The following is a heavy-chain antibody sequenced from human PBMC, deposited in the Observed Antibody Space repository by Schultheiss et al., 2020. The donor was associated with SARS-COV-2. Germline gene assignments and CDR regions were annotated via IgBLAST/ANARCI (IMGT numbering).Heavy chain of an antibody. CDR3: ANVQGGLRYFDWYAPPYGMDV. Sequence: ASVKVSCKASGYTFTGYYMHWVRQAPGQGLEWMGRINPNSGGTNYAQKFQGRVTMTRDTSISTAYMELSRLRSDDTAVYYCANVQGGLRYFDWYAPPYGMDVWGQGTTVTVSS. V-gene: IGHV1-2*06. D-gene: IGHD3-9*01. CDR2: INPNSGGT. J-gene: IGHJ6*02. CDR1: GYTFTGYY.